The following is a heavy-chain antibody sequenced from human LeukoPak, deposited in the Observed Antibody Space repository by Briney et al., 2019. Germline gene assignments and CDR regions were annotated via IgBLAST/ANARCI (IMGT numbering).Heavy chain of an antibody. J-gene: IGHJ4*02. CDR3: ARGQVYSGSYHAVLEHNANDY. D-gene: IGHD1-26*01. Sequence: SETLSLTCAVYGGFFRGYYWSWIRQPPGKGLAWIGEINHSGSTNYNPSLKSRVTISVDTSKNQFSLKLSSVTAADTAVYYCARGQVYSGSYHAVLEHNANDYWGQGTLVTVSS. V-gene: IGHV4-34*01. CDR2: INHSGST. CDR1: GGFFRGYY.